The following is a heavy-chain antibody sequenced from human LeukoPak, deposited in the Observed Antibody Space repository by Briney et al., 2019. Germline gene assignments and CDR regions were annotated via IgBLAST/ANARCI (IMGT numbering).Heavy chain of an antibody. Sequence: GGSLRLSCAASGFTVSSNYMSWVRQAPGKGLEWVSVIYSGGSTYYAGSVKGRFTISRDNSKNTLYLQMNSLRAEDTAVYYCAKYFASGSYYKLPHWGQGTLVTVSS. CDR3: AKYFASGSYYKLPH. CDR2: IYSGGST. CDR1: GFTVSSNY. J-gene: IGHJ1*01. V-gene: IGHV3-53*01. D-gene: IGHD3-10*01.